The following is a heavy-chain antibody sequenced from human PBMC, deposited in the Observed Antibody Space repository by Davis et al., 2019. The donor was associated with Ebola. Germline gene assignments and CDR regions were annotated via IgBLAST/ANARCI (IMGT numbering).Heavy chain of an antibody. CDR2: ISSGGSTI. Sequence: LSLTCAASGFTFSSYEMNWVRQAPGKGLEWVSYISSGGSTIYYADSVKGRFTISRDNAKNSLYLQMNSLRAEDTAVYYCARVSGIQYYFDYWGQGTLVTVSS. CDR3: ARVSGIQYYFDY. CDR1: GFTFSSYE. D-gene: IGHD1-26*01. V-gene: IGHV3-48*03. J-gene: IGHJ4*01.